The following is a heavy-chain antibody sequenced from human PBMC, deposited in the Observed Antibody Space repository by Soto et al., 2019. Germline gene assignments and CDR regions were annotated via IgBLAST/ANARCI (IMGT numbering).Heavy chain of an antibody. Sequence: PGGSLRLSCAASGFTLDNAWMTWVRQAPGKGLEWVGRIKSKTDGGTTDYASPVKGRFTISRDDSKNTLYVQMNSLKTEDTAMYYCTTDLPWSYGALGYWGQGTLVTVSS. CDR2: IKSKTDGGTT. J-gene: IGHJ4*02. V-gene: IGHV3-15*01. D-gene: IGHD1-26*01. CDR3: TTDLPWSYGALGY. CDR1: GFTLDNAW.